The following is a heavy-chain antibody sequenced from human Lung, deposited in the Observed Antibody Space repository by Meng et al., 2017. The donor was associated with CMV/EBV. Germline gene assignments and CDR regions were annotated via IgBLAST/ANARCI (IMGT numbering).Heavy chain of an antibody. D-gene: IGHD2-15*01. CDR1: GFTLSSYW. CDR3: ARYFCESGSCFIDY. CDR2: IGRDGSET. J-gene: IGHJ4*01. Sequence: GGSXRLXCATSGFTLSSYWMSWVRQAPGKGLEWLAKIGRDGSETDYVDSLEGRFTISRDSAKNSLYLQMNSLRAEDTAVYYCARYFCESGSCFIDYWGHGTLVTVSS. V-gene: IGHV3-7*01.